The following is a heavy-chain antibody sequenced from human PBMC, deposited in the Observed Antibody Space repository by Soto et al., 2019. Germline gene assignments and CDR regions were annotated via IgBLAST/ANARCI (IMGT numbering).Heavy chain of an antibody. J-gene: IGHJ4*02. CDR1: GYTFTTYD. Sequence: ASVKVSCKASGYTFTTYDINWVRQAPGRGLEWMGWISVHNGNTKYAQKFQGRVTMTIDTSTSTAYLELRSLRSDDTAVYYCARTDGSHWFFSDYWGQGTLVTVSS. D-gene: IGHD3-9*01. V-gene: IGHV1-18*01. CDR3: ARTDGSHWFFSDY. CDR2: ISVHNGNT.